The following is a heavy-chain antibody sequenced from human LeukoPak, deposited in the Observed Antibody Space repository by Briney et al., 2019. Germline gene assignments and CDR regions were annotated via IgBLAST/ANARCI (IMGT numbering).Heavy chain of an antibody. D-gene: IGHD3-9*01. CDR2: IYPGDSDT. V-gene: IGHV5-51*01. J-gene: IGHJ4*02. Sequence: GESLKISCKGSGYSFTSYWIGWVRQMPGKGLEWMGIIYPGDSDTRYSPSFQGQVTISADKSISTAYLQWSSLKASDTAMYYCARQGLHCDILTGYTYYFDYWGQGTLVTVSS. CDR1: GYSFTSYW. CDR3: ARQGLHCDILTGYTYYFDY.